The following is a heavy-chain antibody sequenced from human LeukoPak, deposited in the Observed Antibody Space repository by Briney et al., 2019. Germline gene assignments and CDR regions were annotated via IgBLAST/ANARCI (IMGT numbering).Heavy chain of an antibody. J-gene: IGHJ6*03. CDR2: INTDGSST. D-gene: IGHD2-2*01. Sequence: GGSLRLSCAASGFTFSSYWMHWVRQAPGKGLVWVSRINTDGSSTSYADSVKGRFTISRDNAKNTLYLQMNSLRAEDTAVYYCARRGYCSSTSCYDTYYYYCMDVWGKGTTVTVSS. CDR1: GFTFSSYW. V-gene: IGHV3-74*01. CDR3: ARRGYCSSTSCYDTYYYYCMDV.